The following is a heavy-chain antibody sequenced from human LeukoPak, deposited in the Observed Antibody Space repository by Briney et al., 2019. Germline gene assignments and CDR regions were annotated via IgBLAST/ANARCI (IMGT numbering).Heavy chain of an antibody. CDR3: ARDWRFGEFIFDY. V-gene: IGHV3-30*04. Sequence: GGSLRLSCAASGLSFSSYAMHWVRQVPGKGLEWLTIISYDGSTKYHADSVKDRFTVSRDNSKKTLYLQMKSLRAEDTAVYYCARDWRFGEFIFDYWGQGTLVTVSS. CDR2: ISYDGSTK. CDR1: GLSFSSYA. J-gene: IGHJ4*02. D-gene: IGHD3-10*01.